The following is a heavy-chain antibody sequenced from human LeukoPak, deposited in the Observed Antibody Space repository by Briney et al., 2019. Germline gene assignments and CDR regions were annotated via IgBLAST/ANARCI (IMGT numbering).Heavy chain of an antibody. D-gene: IGHD4-17*01. CDR3: VKDFWLDYGDW. J-gene: IGHJ4*02. CDR1: GFTFSSYA. CDR2: IYYNGDNR. V-gene: IGHV3-30*02. Sequence: GGSLRLSCAASGFTFSSYAMSWVRQAPGQGLEWVAYIYYNGDNRYYAESVKGRFTISRDNSKNTLYLQMNSLTTEDTAVYYCVKDFWLDYGDWGGQGTLVTVSS.